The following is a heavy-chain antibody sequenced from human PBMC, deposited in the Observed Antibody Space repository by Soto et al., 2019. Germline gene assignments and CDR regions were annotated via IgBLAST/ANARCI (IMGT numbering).Heavy chain of an antibody. J-gene: IGHJ2*01. V-gene: IGHV3-23*01. CDR3: ARRNSGWYFDL. Sequence: EVQLLESGGGLVQPGGSLRLSCAASGFTFSSYAMNWVRQAPGKGLQWVSAISGSGDSTYYADSVKGRFTISRDKSKNTLYLQMNSLRAEDTAVYYCARRNSGWYFDLGGRGTLVTVSS. D-gene: IGHD4-4*01. CDR1: GFTFSSYA. CDR2: ISGSGDST.